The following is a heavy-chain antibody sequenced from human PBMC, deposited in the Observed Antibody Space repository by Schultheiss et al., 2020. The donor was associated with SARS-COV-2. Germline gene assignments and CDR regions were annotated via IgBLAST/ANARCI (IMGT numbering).Heavy chain of an antibody. Sequence: SETLSLTCTVSGGSISSYYWSWIRQPPGKGLEWIGYIYYSGSTYYNPSLKSRVTISVDTSKNQFSLKLSSVTAADTAVYYCARGVPTYYYYYMDVWGKGTTVTVSS. V-gene: IGHV4-59*01. CDR2: IYYSGST. CDR1: GGSISSYY. J-gene: IGHJ6*03. CDR3: ARGVPTYYYYYMDV.